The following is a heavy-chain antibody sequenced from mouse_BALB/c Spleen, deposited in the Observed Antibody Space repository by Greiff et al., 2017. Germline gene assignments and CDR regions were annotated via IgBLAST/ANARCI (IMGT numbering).Heavy chain of an antibody. CDR2: INPSNGRT. J-gene: IGHJ4*01. D-gene: IGHD3-1*01. V-gene: IGHV1S81*02. CDR3: ARGAARARMDY. CDR1: GYTFTSYW. Sequence: QVQLQQPGAELVKPGASVKLSCKASGYTFTSYWMHWVKQRPGQGLEWIGEINPSNGRTNYNEKFKSKATLTVDKSSSTAYMQLSSLTSEDSAVYYCARGAARARMDYWGQGTSVTVSS.